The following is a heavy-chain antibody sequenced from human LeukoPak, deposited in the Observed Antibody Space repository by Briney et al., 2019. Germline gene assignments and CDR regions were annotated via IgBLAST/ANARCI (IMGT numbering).Heavy chain of an antibody. V-gene: IGHV4-38-2*01. CDR3: ARHRWGSGYYFDY. CDR1: GYSISSGYY. J-gene: IGHJ4*02. D-gene: IGHD7-27*01. Sequence: PSETLSLTCDVSGYSISSGYYWGWIRQPPGTGLEWIGTIYHSGSTYYKPSLKRRVTISVDTSKNQFSLKLSSVTAADTAVYYCARHRWGSGYYFDYWGQGTLVTVSS. CDR2: IYHSGST.